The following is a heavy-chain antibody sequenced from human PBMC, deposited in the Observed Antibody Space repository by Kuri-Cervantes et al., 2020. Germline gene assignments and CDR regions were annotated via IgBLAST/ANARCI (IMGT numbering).Heavy chain of an antibody. CDR3: ASRSSGWYDAFDI. Sequence: GGSLRLSCKGSGYSFTSYWIGWVRQMPGKGLEWMGIIYPGDSETRYSPSFQGQVTISADKSVSTAYLQWSSLKASDTAMYYCASRSSGWYDAFDIWGQGTMVTVSS. V-gene: IGHV5-51*01. J-gene: IGHJ3*02. CDR1: GYSFTSYW. D-gene: IGHD6-19*01. CDR2: IYPGDSET.